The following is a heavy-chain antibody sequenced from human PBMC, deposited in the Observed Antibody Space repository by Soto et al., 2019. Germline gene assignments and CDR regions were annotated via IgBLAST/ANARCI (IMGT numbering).Heavy chain of an antibody. CDR1: GFTFSDYY. CDR3: AGEEETSDTTVTTR. Sequence: PGGSLRLSCAASGFTFSDYYMSWIRQAPGKGLEWVSYISSSSSYTNYADSVKGRFTISRDNAKNSLYLQMNSLRAEDTAVYYCAGEEETSDTTVTTRWGQGTLVTVSS. J-gene: IGHJ4*02. CDR2: ISSSSSYT. D-gene: IGHD4-17*01. V-gene: IGHV3-11*06.